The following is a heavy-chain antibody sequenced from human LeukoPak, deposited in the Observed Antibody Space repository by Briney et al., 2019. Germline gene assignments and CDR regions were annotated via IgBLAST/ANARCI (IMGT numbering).Heavy chain of an antibody. CDR3: ARDLAPGLTVPAAMAVPQPFDP. CDR1: EGTFSSYA. J-gene: IGHJ5*02. D-gene: IGHD2-2*01. V-gene: IGHV1-69*05. Sequence: ASVKVSCKASEGTFSSYAISWVRQAPGQGLEWMGRIIPIFGTANYAQKFQGRVTITTDESTSTAYMELSSLRSEDTAVYYCARDLAPGLTVPAAMAVPQPFDPWGQGTLVTVSS. CDR2: IIPIFGTA.